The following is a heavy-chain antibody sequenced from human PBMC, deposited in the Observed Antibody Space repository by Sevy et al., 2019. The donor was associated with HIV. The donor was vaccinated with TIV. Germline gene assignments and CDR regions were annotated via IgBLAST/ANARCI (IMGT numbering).Heavy chain of an antibody. CDR2: ISYDGSNK. D-gene: IGHD3-22*01. Sequence: GGSLRLSCAASGFTFSSYAMHWVRQAPGKGLEWVAVISYDGSNKYYADSVKGRFTISRDNSKNTLYLQMNSLRAEDTAVYYCARDWNAMIVVVMLDYWGQGTLVTISS. CDR1: GFTFSSYA. CDR3: ARDWNAMIVVVMLDY. J-gene: IGHJ4*02. V-gene: IGHV3-30*04.